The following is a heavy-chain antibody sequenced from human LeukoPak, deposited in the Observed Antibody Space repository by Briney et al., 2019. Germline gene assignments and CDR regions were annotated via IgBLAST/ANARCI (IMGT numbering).Heavy chain of an antibody. CDR1: GFTFSSYS. V-gene: IGHV4-39*01. CDR2: IYYTGRT. CDR3: ARQNVVYSGSYFLDY. J-gene: IGHJ4*02. D-gene: IGHD3-10*02. Sequence: GSLRLSCAASGFTFSSYSMSWVRQPPGKGLEWIGNIYYTGRTYYKPSLKSRVTISIDTSKNQCSLKLSSVTAADTAVYYCARQNVVYSGSYFLDYWGQGTLVTVSS.